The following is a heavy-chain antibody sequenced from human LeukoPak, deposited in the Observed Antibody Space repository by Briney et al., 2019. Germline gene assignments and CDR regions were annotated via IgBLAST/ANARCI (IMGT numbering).Heavy chain of an antibody. Sequence: SETLSLTCTVSGGSISSSSYYWGWIRQPPGKGLEWIGSIYYSGSTYYNPSLKSRVTISVDTSKNQFSLKLSSVTAADTAVYYCARHIPAPTDYYFDFWGQGTLVTVSS. D-gene: IGHD2-2*01. V-gene: IGHV4-39*01. CDR3: ARHIPAPTDYYFDF. J-gene: IGHJ4*02. CDR1: GGSISSSSYY. CDR2: IYYSGST.